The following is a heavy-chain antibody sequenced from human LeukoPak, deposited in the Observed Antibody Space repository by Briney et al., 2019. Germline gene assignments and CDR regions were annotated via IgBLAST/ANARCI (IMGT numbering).Heavy chain of an antibody. J-gene: IGHJ3*02. V-gene: IGHV5-51*01. CDR1: GYSFTTYW. D-gene: IGHD6-6*01. CDR3: ARVLRYSSSSFAFDI. Sequence: GESLKMSCKGSGYSFTTYWIAWVRQMPGKGLECMGIIYPYDSDARYSPSFQGQVTISADKSISTAYLQWSSLRASDTAMYYCARVLRYSSSSFAFDIWGQGTMVTVSS. CDR2: IYPYDSDA.